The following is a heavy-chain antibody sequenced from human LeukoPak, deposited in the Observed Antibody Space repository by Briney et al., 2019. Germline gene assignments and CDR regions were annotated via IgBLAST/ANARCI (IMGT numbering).Heavy chain of an antibody. D-gene: IGHD6-13*01. CDR3: ARVYSSSWFIDC. J-gene: IGHJ4*02. CDR1: GGSISSYY. V-gene: IGHV4-59*01. Sequence: SETLSLTCTVSGGSISSYYWSWIRQPPGKGLEWIGYIYYSGSTNYNPSLKSRVTISVDTSKNQFSLKLSSVTAADTAVYYCARVYSSSWFIDCWGQGTLVTVSS. CDR2: IYYSGST.